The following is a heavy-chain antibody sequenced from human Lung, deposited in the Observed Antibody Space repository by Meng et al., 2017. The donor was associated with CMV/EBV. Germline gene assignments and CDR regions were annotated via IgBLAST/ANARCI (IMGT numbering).Heavy chain of an antibody. CDR2: IPHRGSS. D-gene: IGHD3-10*01. CDR3: LRRSGGSV. J-gene: IGHJ1*01. Sequence: QVEWGEAGPALGKPSDALSLTCAVSGDSITNHNWWAWVRQPPGKGLEWIGEIPHRGSSAYNPSLKSRVSMSIDKSKNQFSLKLTSVTAADTAVYHCLRRSGGSVWGQGTLVTVSS. V-gene: IGHV4-4*02. CDR1: GDSITNHNW.